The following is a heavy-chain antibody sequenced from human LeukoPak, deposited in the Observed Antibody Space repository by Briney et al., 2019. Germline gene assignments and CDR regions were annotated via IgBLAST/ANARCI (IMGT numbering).Heavy chain of an antibody. V-gene: IGHV3-11*01. CDR2: ISSSGSTI. CDR3: ARGGEYSSSWYGNLNY. J-gene: IGHJ4*02. Sequence: GGSLRLCCAASGLTFSDYYMSWIRQAPGKGLEWVSYISSSGSTIYYADSVKGRFTISRDNAKNSLYLQMNSLRAEDTAVYYCARGGEYSSSWYGNLNYWGQGTLVTVSS. CDR1: GLTFSDYY. D-gene: IGHD6-13*01.